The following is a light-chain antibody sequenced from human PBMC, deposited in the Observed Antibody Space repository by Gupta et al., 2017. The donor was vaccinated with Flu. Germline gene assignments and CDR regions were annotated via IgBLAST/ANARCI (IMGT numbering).Light chain of an antibody. V-gene: IGLV3-1*01. CDR3: PEWDTTAYV. CDR1: ELGEKY. Sequence: SYELTQSPSVSVSPGQTVSITCSGDELGEKYVCWYQQKAGQSPVLVIYQDTERPSGIPERFSGSNSGTSATMTISGTQAIDDADYYCPEWDTTAYVFGTGTKLTVL. CDR2: QDT. J-gene: IGLJ1*01.